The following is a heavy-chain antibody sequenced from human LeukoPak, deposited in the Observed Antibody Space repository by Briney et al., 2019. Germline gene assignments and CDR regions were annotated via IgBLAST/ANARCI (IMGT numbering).Heavy chain of an antibody. D-gene: IGHD3-10*01. CDR2: ISHRGSSI. V-gene: IGHV3-11*01. CDR1: GFTFSDEY. J-gene: IGHJ4*02. Sequence: GGSLRLSCAASGFTFSDEYMSWVRQAPGKGLEWVSYISHRGSSISYADSVKGRFTISRDNAKNSLFMQMNGLGDEDTAVYYCARARGAGPGAHFDYWGQGTLVTVSS. CDR3: ARARGAGPGAHFDY.